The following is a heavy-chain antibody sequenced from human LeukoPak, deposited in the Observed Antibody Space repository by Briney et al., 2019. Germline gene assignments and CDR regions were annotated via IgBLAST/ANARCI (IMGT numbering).Heavy chain of an antibody. J-gene: IGHJ4*02. D-gene: IGHD3-3*01. CDR1: GFTLRSYA. CDR2: IVDNGLIT. CDR3: ARGDDDYLVY. V-gene: IGHV3-21*01. Sequence: PGGSLRLSCTASGFTLRSYAMGWVRQAPGKGLEWVSIIVDNGLITYYADSVKGRFTISRDNAKNSLYLQMNSLRAEDTAVYYCARGDDDYLVYWGQGTLVTVSS.